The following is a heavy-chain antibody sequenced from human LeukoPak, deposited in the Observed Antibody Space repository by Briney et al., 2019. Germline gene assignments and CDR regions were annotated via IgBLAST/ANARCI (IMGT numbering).Heavy chain of an antibody. Sequence: GGSLRLSCAASGFTFSSYAMSWVRQVPGKGLEWVSAISGSGGSTYYADSVKGRFTISRDNSKNTLYLQMNSLRAEDTAVYYCAKDLRELGIPGDAFDTWGQGTMVTVSS. D-gene: IGHD7-27*01. V-gene: IGHV3-23*01. CDR3: AKDLRELGIPGDAFDT. CDR2: ISGSGGST. J-gene: IGHJ3*02. CDR1: GFTFSSYA.